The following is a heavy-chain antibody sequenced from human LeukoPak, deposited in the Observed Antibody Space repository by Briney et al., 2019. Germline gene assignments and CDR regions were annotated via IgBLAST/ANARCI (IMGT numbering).Heavy chain of an antibody. J-gene: IGHJ3*02. D-gene: IGHD3-10*01. CDR1: GGTFSSYA. V-gene: IGHV1-69*06. CDR2: IIPIFGTA. Sequence: ASVKVSCKASGGTFSSYAISWVRQAPGQGLEWMGGIIPIFGTANYAQKFQGRVTITADKSTSTAYMELSSLRSEDTAVYYCARRPYRGPDAFDIWGQGTMVTVSS. CDR3: ARRPYRGPDAFDI.